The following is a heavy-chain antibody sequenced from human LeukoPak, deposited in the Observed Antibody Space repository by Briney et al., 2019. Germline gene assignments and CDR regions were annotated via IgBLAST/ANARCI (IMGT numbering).Heavy chain of an antibody. CDR1: GGSISSGSYY. Sequence: PSETLSLTCTVSGGSISSGSYYWSWIRQPAGKGLEWIGRIYTSGSTNYNPSLKSRVTISVDTSKNQFSLKLSSVTAADTAVYYCARDHGRLNAFDIWGQGTMVTVSS. D-gene: IGHD1-26*01. CDR3: ARDHGRLNAFDI. V-gene: IGHV4-61*02. CDR2: IYTSGST. J-gene: IGHJ3*02.